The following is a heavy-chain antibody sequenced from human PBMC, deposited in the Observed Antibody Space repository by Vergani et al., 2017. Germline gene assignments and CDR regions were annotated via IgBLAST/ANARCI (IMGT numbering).Heavy chain of an antibody. V-gene: IGHV4-59*13. J-gene: IGHJ6*02. D-gene: IGHD3-9*01. CDR3: ARVMYRDXASTGYRLEGMDI. Sequence: QVQLQESGPRLVRPSQTLTLTCTVSGGSINTYYWSWIRQSPGKGLEWIGYIYSTGSTNYNPSLNSRVTMSVDTSKNQFSLKLRSVTAADTAVYFCARVMYRDXASTGYRLEGMDIWGQVTTVTISS. CDR1: GGSINTYY. CDR2: IYSTGST.